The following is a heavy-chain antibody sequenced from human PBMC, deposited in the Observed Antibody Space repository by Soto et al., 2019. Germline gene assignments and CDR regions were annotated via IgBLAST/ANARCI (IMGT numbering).Heavy chain of an antibody. Sequence: QITLKESGPTLVKPTETLTLTCTFSGFSLDTGGVGVGWIRQPPGKSLEWIALIYWDDNKPYSPSLKNRLTITKDTSKNQVVLTMTNMESVDTATYYCAHRRREDLVTTGFDYWGQGILVTVTS. D-gene: IGHD4-17*01. CDR2: IYWDDNK. J-gene: IGHJ4*02. CDR1: GFSLDTGGVG. V-gene: IGHV2-5*02. CDR3: AHRRREDLVTTGFDY.